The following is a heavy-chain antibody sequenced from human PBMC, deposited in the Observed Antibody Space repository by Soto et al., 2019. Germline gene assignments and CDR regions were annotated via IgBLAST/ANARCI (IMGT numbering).Heavy chain of an antibody. CDR1: GGPISSYY. D-gene: IGHD6-13*01. J-gene: IGHJ3*02. V-gene: IGHV4-59*01. Sequence: SETLSLTCTVSGGPISSYYWSWIRQPPGKGLEWIGYIYYSGSTNYNPSLKSRVTISVDTSKNQFSLKLSSVTAADTAVYYCARRWGIAAHEAFDIWGQGTMVTVSS. CDR3: ARRWGIAAHEAFDI. CDR2: IYYSGST.